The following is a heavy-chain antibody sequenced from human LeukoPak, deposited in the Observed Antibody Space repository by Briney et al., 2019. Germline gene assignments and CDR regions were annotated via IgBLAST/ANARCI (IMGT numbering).Heavy chain of an antibody. CDR2: IKQDGSEK. Sequence: WGSLRLSCAASGFTFSTYWMSWVRQAPGKGLEWVANIKQDGSEKYYVDSVEGRFTVSRDNARNSLYLQMNSRGAEDTAVYYCARDMVRGVFTTRTIDYWGQGTLVTVSS. V-gene: IGHV3-7*01. CDR3: ARDMVRGVFTTRTIDY. J-gene: IGHJ4*02. D-gene: IGHD3-10*01. CDR1: GFTFSTYW.